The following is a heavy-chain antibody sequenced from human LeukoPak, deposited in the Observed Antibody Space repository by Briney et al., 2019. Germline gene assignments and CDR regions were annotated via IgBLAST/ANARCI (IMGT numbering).Heavy chain of an antibody. CDR2: VYNSGTT. CDR1: GVSIGSQY. Sequence: SETLSLTCTVSGVSIGSQYWSWIRQSPGKGLEWIGCVYNSGTTVYNPSPTGRVTISVDTSKNQYSLNLRSVTAADAAVYYCARDAYWGQGILVTVSS. V-gene: IGHV4-59*11. CDR3: ARDAY. J-gene: IGHJ4*02.